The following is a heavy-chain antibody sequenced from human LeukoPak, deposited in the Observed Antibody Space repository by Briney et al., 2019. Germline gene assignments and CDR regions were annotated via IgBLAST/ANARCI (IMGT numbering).Heavy chain of an antibody. D-gene: IGHD2-15*01. V-gene: IGHV3-53*01. CDR2: IYSGGST. Sequence: GGSLRLSCAASGFTVSSNYMSWVRQAPGKGLEWVSVIYSGGSTYYADSVKGRFTISRDNSKNTLYLQMNSLRAEDTAVYYCTTDCSGGSCYSGRGAFDIWGQGTMVTVSS. CDR3: TTDCSGGSCYSGRGAFDI. CDR1: GFTVSSNY. J-gene: IGHJ3*02.